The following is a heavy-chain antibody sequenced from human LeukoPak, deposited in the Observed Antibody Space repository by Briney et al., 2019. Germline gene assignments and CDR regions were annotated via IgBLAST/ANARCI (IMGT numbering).Heavy chain of an antibody. D-gene: IGHD4-23*01. J-gene: IGHJ4*02. Sequence: PSETLSLTCAVSGDSISSSNWWSWVRQPPGKGLEWIGEIYHSGSTNYNPSLKSRVTISVDKSKNQLSLKLTSVTAADTAAYYCARPHYGGNHFDYWGQGTLVTVSS. CDR3: ARPHYGGNHFDY. V-gene: IGHV4-4*02. CDR2: IYHSGST. CDR1: GDSISSSNW.